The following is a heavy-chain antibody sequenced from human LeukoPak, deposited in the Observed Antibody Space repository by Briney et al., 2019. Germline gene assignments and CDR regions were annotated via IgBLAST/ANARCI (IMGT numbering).Heavy chain of an antibody. CDR3: VKDLLQVTMKKLDH. V-gene: IGHV3-64D*06. CDR2: IRSDGVDV. D-gene: IGHD4-11*01. J-gene: IGHJ4*02. Sequence: GGSLRLSCSVSGFTFSSYAMHWVRQAPGKGLEYVSVIRSDGVDVYYTDSVKGRFTIFRDNSKNTLYLQMSSLRPEDTAVYYCVKDLLQVTMKKLDHWGQGTLVTVSS. CDR1: GFTFSSYA.